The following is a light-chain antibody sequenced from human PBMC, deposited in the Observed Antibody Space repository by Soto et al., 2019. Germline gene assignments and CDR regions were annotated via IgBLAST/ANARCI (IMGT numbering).Light chain of an antibody. J-gene: IGKJ1*01. CDR1: QSLLHSNGYNY. CDR2: LGS. CDR3: QQYGSSRWT. Sequence: DIVMTQSPLSLPVTPGEPASISCRSSQSLLHSNGYNYLDWYLQKPGQSPQLLIYLGSNRASGVPDRFSGSGSGTDFTLTISRLEPEDFAVYYCQQYGSSRWTFGQGTKV. V-gene: IGKV2-28*01.